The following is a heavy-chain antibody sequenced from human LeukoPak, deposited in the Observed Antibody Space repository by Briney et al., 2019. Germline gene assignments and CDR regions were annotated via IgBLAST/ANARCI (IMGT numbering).Heavy chain of an antibody. CDR3: ARGGYCSGGSCYLTWFDP. CDR1: GGSISSGGYY. J-gene: IGHJ5*02. Sequence: SQTLSLTCTASGGSISSGGYYWSWIRQHPGKGLEWIGYIYYSGSTYYNPSLKSRLTISVDTSKNQFSLKLSSVTAADTAVYYCARGGYCSGGSCYLTWFDPWGQGTLVTVSS. V-gene: IGHV4-31*03. CDR2: IYYSGST. D-gene: IGHD2-15*01.